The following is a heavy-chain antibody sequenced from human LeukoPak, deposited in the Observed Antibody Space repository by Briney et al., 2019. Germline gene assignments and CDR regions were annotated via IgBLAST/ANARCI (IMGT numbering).Heavy chain of an antibody. V-gene: IGHV6-1*01. Sequence: SQTLSLTCAISGDSVSSNSAAWNWIRQSPSRGLEWLGRTYYRSKWYNDYAVSVKSRITINPDTSKNQFSLQLNSVTPEDTAVYYCARAVARARLYYYYGMDVWGQGTTVTVPS. CDR1: GDSVSSNSAA. J-gene: IGHJ6*02. CDR3: ARAVARARLYYYYGMDV. D-gene: IGHD6-19*01. CDR2: TYYRSKWYN.